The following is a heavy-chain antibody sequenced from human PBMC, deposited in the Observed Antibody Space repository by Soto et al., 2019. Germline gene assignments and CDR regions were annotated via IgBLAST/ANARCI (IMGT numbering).Heavy chain of an antibody. CDR2: IIPILDIP. V-gene: IGHV1-69*02. Sequence: QVQLVQSGAEVKKPGSSVKVSGKASGGTFSRYTFTWVRQAPGQGLEWMGRIIPILDIPNYAQNFQGRVTIPADKSTSTAYMELSSLRSDDTAVYYCASHFTGVLVLGTSPPGGDNYGWDVWGQGTTVTVSS. J-gene: IGHJ6*02. D-gene: IGHD2-8*02. CDR3: ASHFTGVLVLGTSPPGGDNYGWDV. CDR1: GGTFSRYT.